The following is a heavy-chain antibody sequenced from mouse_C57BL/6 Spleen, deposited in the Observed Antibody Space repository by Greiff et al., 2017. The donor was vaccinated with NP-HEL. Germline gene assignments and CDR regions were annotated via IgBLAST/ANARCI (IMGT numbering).Heavy chain of an antibody. V-gene: IGHV1-47*01. CDR1: GYTFTTYP. CDR2: FHPYNDDT. CDR3: AIITTVVATNWYFDV. Sequence: QVQLKESGAELVKPGASVKMSCKASGYTFTTYPIEWMKQNHGKSLEWIGNFHPYNDDTKYNEKFKGKATLTVEKSSSTVYLELSRLTSDDSAVYYCAIITTVVATNWYFDVWGTGTTVTVSS. J-gene: IGHJ1*03. D-gene: IGHD1-1*01.